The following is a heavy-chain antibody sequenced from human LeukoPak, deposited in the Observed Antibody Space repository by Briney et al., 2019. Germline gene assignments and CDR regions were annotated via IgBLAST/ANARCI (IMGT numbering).Heavy chain of an antibody. CDR2: INSDGSNT. CDR3: ARNHIIYYDSSGYPGGY. V-gene: IGHV3-74*01. J-gene: IGHJ4*02. D-gene: IGHD3-22*01. CDR1: GFTFSSYW. Sequence: GGSLRLSCAASGFTFSSYWMHWVRQAPGKGLVWVSYINSDGSNTGYADSVKGRFTISRDNSKNTLYLQMNSLRAEDTAVYYCARNHIIYYDSSGYPGGYWGQGTLVTVSS.